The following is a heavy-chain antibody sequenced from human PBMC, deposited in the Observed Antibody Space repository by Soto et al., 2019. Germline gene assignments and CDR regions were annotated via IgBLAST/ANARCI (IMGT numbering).Heavy chain of an antibody. Sequence: SETLSLTSTVSGGSISSGGYYRSWIRQHPGKGLEWIGYIYYSGSTYYNPSLKSRVTISVDTSKNQFSLKLSSVTAADTAVYYCARTEPTYYYDSSGYYPLFYGMDVWGQGTTVTVSS. CDR2: IYYSGST. V-gene: IGHV4-31*03. D-gene: IGHD3-22*01. J-gene: IGHJ6*02. CDR3: ARTEPTYYYDSSGYYPLFYGMDV. CDR1: GGSISSGGYY.